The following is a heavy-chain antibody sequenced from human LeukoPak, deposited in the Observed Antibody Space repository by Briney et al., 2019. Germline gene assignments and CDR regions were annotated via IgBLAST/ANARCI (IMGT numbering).Heavy chain of an antibody. CDR1: GFTFSSYW. Sequence: GGSLRLSCAASGFTFSSYWMHWVRQAPGKGLEWVSAISGSGGSTYYADSVKGRFTISRDNSKNTLYLQMNSLRAEDTAVYYCASSRDFGVVIMPSNFDYWGQGTLVTVSS. J-gene: IGHJ4*02. CDR2: ISGSGGST. CDR3: ASSRDFGVVIMPSNFDY. D-gene: IGHD3-3*01. V-gene: IGHV3-23*01.